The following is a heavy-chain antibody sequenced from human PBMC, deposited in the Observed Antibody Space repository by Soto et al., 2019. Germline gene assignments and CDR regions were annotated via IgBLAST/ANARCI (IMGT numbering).Heavy chain of an antibody. J-gene: IGHJ5*02. V-gene: IGHV4-59*01. Sequence: QVLLQESGPGLVKPWETLSLTCNVSGGSINKYYWSWIRQSPGKGLEWIGYVYSSGNTNYNPTFKSRVSLSVDTSKNQVSLSLDSLTAADTAVYYCARSREDLTQSRGWLDPWGQGALVTVST. CDR3: ARSREDLTQSRGWLDP. D-gene: IGHD2-15*01. CDR2: VYSSGNT. CDR1: GGSINKYY.